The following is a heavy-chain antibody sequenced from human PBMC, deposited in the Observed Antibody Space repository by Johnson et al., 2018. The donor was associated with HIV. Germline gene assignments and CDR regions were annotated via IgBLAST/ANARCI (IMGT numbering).Heavy chain of an antibody. CDR3: PVDTEAFDI. V-gene: IGHV3-66*01. CDR1: GFTVSSNY. CDR2: IYSGGST. D-gene: IGHD1-14*01. J-gene: IGHJ3*02. Sequence: EVQLVESGGGVVQPGRSLRLSCAASGFTVSSNYMSWVRQAPGKGLEWVSVIYSGGSTYYADSVKGRFTISRDNSKNTLYLQMNNLRAEDTAVYYCPVDTEAFDIWGQGTMVTVSS.